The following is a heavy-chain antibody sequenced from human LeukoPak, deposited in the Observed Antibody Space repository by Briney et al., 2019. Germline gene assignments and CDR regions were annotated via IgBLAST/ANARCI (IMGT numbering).Heavy chain of an antibody. CDR3: AKKGRIVVVPAAIRYYYYYMDV. CDR1: GFTFSSYA. Sequence: PGGSLRLSCAASGFTFSSYAMSWVRQAPGKGLEWVSDISGSGGSTYYADPVKGRFTISRDNSKNTLYLQMNSLRAEDTAVYYCAKKGRIVVVPAAIRYYYYYMDVWGKGTTVTVSS. J-gene: IGHJ6*03. D-gene: IGHD2-2*02. CDR2: ISGSGGST. V-gene: IGHV3-23*01.